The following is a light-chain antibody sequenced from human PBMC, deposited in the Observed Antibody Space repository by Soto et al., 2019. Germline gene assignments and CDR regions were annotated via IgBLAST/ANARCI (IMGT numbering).Light chain of an antibody. Sequence: LQMTQSPSTLSASVGDRVTITCRANQSISDWLAWYQQKPGKAPKILIYKASTLESGVPSRFSGSGSGTEFTLTISSLQSDDFGIYSCQQYNNSPWTFGQGTKVDIK. CDR3: QQYNNSPWT. V-gene: IGKV1-5*03. CDR1: QSISDW. J-gene: IGKJ2*02. CDR2: KAS.